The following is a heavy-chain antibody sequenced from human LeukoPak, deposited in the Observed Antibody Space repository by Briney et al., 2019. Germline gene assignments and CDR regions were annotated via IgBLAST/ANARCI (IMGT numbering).Heavy chain of an antibody. V-gene: IGHV3-30*04. CDR3: ARDPQF. CDR1: GFTFSSYA. Sequence: GGSLRLSCAASGFTFSSYAMHWVRQAPGKGLEWVAVISYDGSNKYYADSVKGRFTISRDNSKNTLYLQMNSLRAEDTAVYYCARDPQFWGQGTMVTVSS. J-gene: IGHJ3*01. CDR2: ISYDGSNK.